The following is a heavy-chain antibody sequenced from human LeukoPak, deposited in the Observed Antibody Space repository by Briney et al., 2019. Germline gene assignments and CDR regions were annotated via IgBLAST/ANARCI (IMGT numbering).Heavy chain of an antibody. CDR3: ARARSSYGYGDAFDI. J-gene: IGHJ3*02. Sequence: GGSLRLSCAASGFTFSSYSMNWVRQAPGKGLEWVSSISSSSSYIYYADSVKGRFTISRDNAKNTLYLQMNSLRAEDTAVYYCARARSSYGYGDAFDIWGQGTMVTVSS. CDR2: ISSSSSYI. V-gene: IGHV3-21*01. CDR1: GFTFSSYS. D-gene: IGHD5-18*01.